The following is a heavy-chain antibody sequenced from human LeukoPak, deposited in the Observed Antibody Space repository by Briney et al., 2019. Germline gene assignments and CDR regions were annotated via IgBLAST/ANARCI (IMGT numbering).Heavy chain of an antibody. J-gene: IGHJ6*02. Sequence: GGSLRLSCAASGFTFSSYAMHGVRQAPGKGLEGVAVISYDGSNKYYADSVKGRFTISRDNSKNTLYLQMNSLRAEDTAVYYCARGHMVRGVIGSYYYYGMDVWGQGTTVTVSS. CDR3: ARGHMVRGVIGSYYYYGMDV. D-gene: IGHD3-10*01. CDR2: ISYDGSNK. V-gene: IGHV3-30-3*01. CDR1: GFTFSSYA.